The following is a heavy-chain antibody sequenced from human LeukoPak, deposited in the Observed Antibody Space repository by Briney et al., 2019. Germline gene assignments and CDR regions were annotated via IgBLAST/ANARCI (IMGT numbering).Heavy chain of an antibody. CDR1: GYTFTSYG. Sequence: ASVKVSCKASGYTFTSYGISCVRQAPGQGLERMGRISAYNGNTNYAQKLQGRVTMTTDTSTSTAYMELRSLRSDDTAVYYCARGGCSSTSCYSPYYYYGMDVWGQGTTVTVSS. J-gene: IGHJ6*02. CDR3: ARGGCSSTSCYSPYYYYGMDV. V-gene: IGHV1-18*01. D-gene: IGHD2-2*02. CDR2: ISAYNGNT.